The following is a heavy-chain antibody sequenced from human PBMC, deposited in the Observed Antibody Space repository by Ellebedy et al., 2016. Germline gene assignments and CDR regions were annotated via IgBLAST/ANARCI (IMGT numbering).Heavy chain of an antibody. CDR1: GGSVGSGSYY. Sequence: SETLSLTXTVSGGSVGSGSYYWIWIRQPPGKGLDWIGYIYYSGSTNYNPSLKSRVTISVDTSKNQFSLKLSSVTAADTAVYYCAREYCSGGSCYPHDNNWFDPWGQGTLVTVSS. D-gene: IGHD2-15*01. V-gene: IGHV4-61*01. CDR2: IYYSGST. J-gene: IGHJ5*02. CDR3: AREYCSGGSCYPHDNNWFDP.